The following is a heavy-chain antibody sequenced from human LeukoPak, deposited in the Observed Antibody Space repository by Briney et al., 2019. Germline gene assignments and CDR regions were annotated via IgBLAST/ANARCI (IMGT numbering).Heavy chain of an antibody. CDR3: AKNAGARGGFYADY. V-gene: IGHV3-23*01. Sequence: GGSLRLSCAASGFSFSSYAMTWVRQAPGQGLDWVSAISGSGDYTYYANSVKGRFTISRDNSKNTLYLQVNSLRAEDTAVYYCAKNAGARGGFYADYWGQGTLVTVSS. J-gene: IGHJ4*02. CDR2: ISGSGDYT. D-gene: IGHD3-3*01. CDR1: GFSFSSYA.